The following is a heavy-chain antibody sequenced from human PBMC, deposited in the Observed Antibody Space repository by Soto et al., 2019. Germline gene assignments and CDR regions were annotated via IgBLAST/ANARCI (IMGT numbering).Heavy chain of an antibody. J-gene: IGHJ5*01. Sequence: PGGSLRLSCAASGFTFSTYTMNWVRQAPGKGLEWISSISSGSSYIYYAGSVKGRFTISRDNAKNSLFLQMNSLRADDTAVYYCARDILSGGAYPDSWGQGTKATVSX. CDR2: ISSGSSYI. CDR3: ARDILSGGAYPDS. V-gene: IGHV3-21*01. D-gene: IGHD3-10*01. CDR1: GFTFSTYT.